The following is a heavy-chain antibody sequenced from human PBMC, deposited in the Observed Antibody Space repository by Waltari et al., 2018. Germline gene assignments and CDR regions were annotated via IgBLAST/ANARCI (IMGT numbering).Heavy chain of an antibody. CDR1: GRTFSSYA. CDR3: ARGEGATRWEDY. CDR2: RSPSCGTA. D-gene: IGHD1-26*01. Sequence: QVQLVQSGAEVKKPGFSVKVSCKASGRTFSSYAISWVRQAPGQGLEWMGGRSPSCGTANYAQKCKGRVTMTTDEDTSTAEMELSSLRSEDTAVYYWARGEGATRWEDYWGQGSLVTVSS. J-gene: IGHJ4*02. V-gene: IGHV1-69*05.